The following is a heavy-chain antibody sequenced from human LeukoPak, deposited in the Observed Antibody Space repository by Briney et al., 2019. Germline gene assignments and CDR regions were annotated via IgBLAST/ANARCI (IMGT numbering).Heavy chain of an antibody. D-gene: IGHD3-22*01. CDR1: GYTFTGYY. CDR2: IDPNSGGT. Sequence: ASVKVPCKASGYTFTGYYMHWVRQAPGQGLEWMGWIDPNSGGTNYAQKFQGRVTMTRDTSISTAYMELSRLRSDDTAVYYCARKQHRYYYDSSGFNTEYYFDYWGQGTLVTVSS. V-gene: IGHV1-2*02. J-gene: IGHJ4*02. CDR3: ARKQHRYYYDSSGFNTEYYFDY.